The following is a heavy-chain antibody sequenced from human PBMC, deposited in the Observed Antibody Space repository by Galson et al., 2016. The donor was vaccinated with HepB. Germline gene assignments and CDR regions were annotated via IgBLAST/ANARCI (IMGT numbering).Heavy chain of an antibody. D-gene: IGHD6-13*01. CDR1: GFTFSSYG. CDR3: AKEQYTSRWHAEYYFDY. Sequence: SLRLSCAASGFTFSSYGMHWVRQAPGKGLEWVAVISYDGSNKYYADSVKGRFTISRDKSKNTLYLQMNSLRAEDTAVYYCAKEQYTSRWHAEYYFDYWGQGTLVTVSS. V-gene: IGHV3-30*18. J-gene: IGHJ4*02. CDR2: ISYDGSNK.